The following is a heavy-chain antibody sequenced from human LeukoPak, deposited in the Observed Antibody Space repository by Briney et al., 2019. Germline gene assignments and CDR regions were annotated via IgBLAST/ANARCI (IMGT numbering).Heavy chain of an antibody. CDR2: INHSGST. CDR3: AKSSGSYFALEYYYYMDV. J-gene: IGHJ6*03. D-gene: IGHD1-26*01. V-gene: IGHV4-34*01. CDR1: GGSFSGYY. Sequence: PSETLSLTCAVYGGSFSGYYWSWIRQPPGKGLEWIGEINHSGSTNYNPSLKSRVTISVDTSKNQFSLKLSSVTAADTAVYYCAKSSGSYFALEYYYYMDVWGKGTTVTISS.